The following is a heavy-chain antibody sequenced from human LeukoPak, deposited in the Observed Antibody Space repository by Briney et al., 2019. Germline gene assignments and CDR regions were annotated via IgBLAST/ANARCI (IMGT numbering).Heavy chain of an antibody. V-gene: IGHV1-2*06. CDR3: ARGAIVVEMATIGPFDY. J-gene: IGHJ4*02. CDR1: GYTFTGCY. D-gene: IGHD5-24*01. CDR2: INPNSGGT. Sequence: ASVKVSCKASGYTFTGCYMHWVRQAPGQGLEWMGRINPNSGGTNYAQKFQGRVTMTRDTSISTAYMELSRLRSDDTAVYYCARGAIVVEMATIGPFDYWGQGTLVTVSS.